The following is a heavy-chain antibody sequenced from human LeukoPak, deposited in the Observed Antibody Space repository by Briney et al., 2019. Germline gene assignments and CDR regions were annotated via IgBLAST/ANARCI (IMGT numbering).Heavy chain of an antibody. CDR3: TRGSSNACDI. J-gene: IGHJ3*02. CDR1: GFTFSGYW. CDR2: IKGDGSEK. V-gene: IGHV3-7*05. Sequence: GGSLRLSCAASGFTFSGYWMNWVRQAPGKGLGWVGNIKGDGSEKYYADSVKGRFTISRDNAKNSLYLQMNSLRVEDTAVYYCTRGSSNACDIWGQGTMVTVSS. D-gene: IGHD3-10*01.